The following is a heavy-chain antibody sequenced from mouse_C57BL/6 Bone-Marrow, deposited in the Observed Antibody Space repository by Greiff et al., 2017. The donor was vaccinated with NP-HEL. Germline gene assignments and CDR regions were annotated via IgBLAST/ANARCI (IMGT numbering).Heavy chain of an antibody. CDR1: GYTFTSYW. CDR3: ALIYPGYFDV. Sequence: QVHVKQPGAELVKPGASVKLSCKASGYTFTSYWMQWVKQRPGQGLEWIGEIDPSDSYTNYNQKFKGKATLTVDTSSSTAYMQLSSLTSEDSAVYYCALIYPGYFDVWGTGTTVTVSS. CDR2: IDPSDSYT. J-gene: IGHJ1*03. D-gene: IGHD2-3*01. V-gene: IGHV1-50*01.